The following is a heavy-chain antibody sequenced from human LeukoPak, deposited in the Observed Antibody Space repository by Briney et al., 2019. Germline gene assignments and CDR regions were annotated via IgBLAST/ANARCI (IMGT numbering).Heavy chain of an antibody. D-gene: IGHD3-22*01. CDR1: GFTFSSHW. CDR3: ARVGHYYDSSGYLNFDY. J-gene: IGHJ4*02. CDR2: IKKDGSEK. V-gene: IGHV3-7*01. Sequence: GGSLRLSCAASGFTFSSHWMSWVRQAPGKGLEWVANIKKDGSEKYYVDSVKGRFTISRDNAKTSLYLQMNSLRAEDTAVYYCARVGHYYDSSGYLNFDYWGQGTLVTVSS.